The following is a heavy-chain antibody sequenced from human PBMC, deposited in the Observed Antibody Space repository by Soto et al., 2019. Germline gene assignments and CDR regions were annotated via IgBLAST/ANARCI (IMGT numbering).Heavy chain of an antibody. V-gene: IGHV4-30-2*01. CDR3: ARGGDRFDGMDV. Sequence: SETLSLTCAVSGGSISSGGYSWSWIRQPPGKGLEWIGYIYHSGSTYYNPSLKSRVTISVDRSKNQFSLKLSSVTAADTAVYYCARGGDRFDGMDVWGQGTTVTVSS. CDR1: GGSISSGGYS. J-gene: IGHJ6*02. D-gene: IGHD3-16*01. CDR2: IYHSGST.